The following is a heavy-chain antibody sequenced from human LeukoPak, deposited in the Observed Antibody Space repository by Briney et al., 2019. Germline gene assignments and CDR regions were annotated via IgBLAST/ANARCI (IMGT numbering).Heavy chain of an antibody. V-gene: IGHV1-2*02. D-gene: IGHD2-2*01. J-gene: IGHJ5*02. CDR2: INPNSGGT. CDR1: GYTFTGYY. Sequence: ASVKVSCKASGYTFTGYYMHWVRQAPGQGLEWMGWINPNSGGTNYAQKFQGRVTMTRDTSVSTAYMELSRLRSDDTAVYYCAGLTLRGVVPAAPWGFDPWGQGTLVTVSS. CDR3: AGLTLRGVVPAAPWGFDP.